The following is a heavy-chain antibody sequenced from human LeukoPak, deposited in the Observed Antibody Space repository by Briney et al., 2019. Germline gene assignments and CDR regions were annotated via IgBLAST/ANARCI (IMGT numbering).Heavy chain of an antibody. CDR1: GFTVSSNY. V-gene: IGHV3-66*02. CDR2: IYSGGST. Sequence: GGSLRLSCAASGFTVSSNYMSGVRQAPGKGLEGGSVIYSGGSTYYADSVKGRFTISRDNSKNTLYLQMNSLRAEDTAVYYCARDLAIFGVVINFDYWGQGTLVTVSS. J-gene: IGHJ4*02. CDR3: ARDLAIFGVVINFDY. D-gene: IGHD3-3*01.